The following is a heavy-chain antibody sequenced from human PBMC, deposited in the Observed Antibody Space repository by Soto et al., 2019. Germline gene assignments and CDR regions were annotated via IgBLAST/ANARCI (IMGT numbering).Heavy chain of an antibody. CDR3: AVVDTAMVNYGMDV. CDR1: GFTFTSSA. CDR2: IVVGSGNT. J-gene: IGHJ6*02. V-gene: IGHV1-58*01. D-gene: IGHD5-18*01. Sequence: SVKVSCKASGFTFTSSAVQWVRQARGQRLEWIGWIVVGSGNTNYAQKFQGRVTITRDMSTSTAYMELSSLRSEDTAVYYCAVVDTAMVNYGMDVWGQGTTVTVSS.